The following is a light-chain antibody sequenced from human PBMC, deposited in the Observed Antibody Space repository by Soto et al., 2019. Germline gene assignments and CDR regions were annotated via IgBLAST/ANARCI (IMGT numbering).Light chain of an antibody. CDR1: QGIRHD. Sequence: DIQMTQSPSSLSASVGYIFTITCRASQGIRHDLGWYQQKPGKAPKRLIYSASSLQSGVPSRFSGSGSGTEFTLTISSLQPEDFATYYCLQNNSYPVTFGQGTKVDIK. V-gene: IGKV1-17*01. CDR3: LQNNSYPVT. CDR2: SAS. J-gene: IGKJ1*01.